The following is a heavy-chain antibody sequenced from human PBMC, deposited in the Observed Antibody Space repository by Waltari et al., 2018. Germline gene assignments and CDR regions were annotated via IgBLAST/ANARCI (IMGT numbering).Heavy chain of an antibody. J-gene: IGHJ4*02. CDR3: ARGRGRVWQQLPYFDY. CDR1: GGSFSGYY. Sequence: QVQLQQWGAGLLKPSETLSLTCAVYGGSFSGYYWSWIRQPPGKGLEWIGEINHRGSTNYNPALKSRVTISVDTSKNQFSLKLSSVTAADTAVYYCARGRGRVWQQLPYFDYWGQGTLVTVSS. CDR2: INHRGST. V-gene: IGHV4-34*01. D-gene: IGHD6-13*01.